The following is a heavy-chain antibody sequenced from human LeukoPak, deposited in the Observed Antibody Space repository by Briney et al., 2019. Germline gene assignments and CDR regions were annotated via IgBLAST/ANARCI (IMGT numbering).Heavy chain of an antibody. J-gene: IGHJ4*02. D-gene: IGHD2-2*01. CDR1: GNYW. Sequence: GGSLRLSCAASGNYWMHRVRQAPGKGLVWVSHINSDGSWTGYADSVKGRSTISKDNAKNMVYLHMNSLRVDDTAVYYCVSFYETYWGRGTLVTVSS. CDR3: VSFYETY. V-gene: IGHV3-74*01. CDR2: INSDGSWT.